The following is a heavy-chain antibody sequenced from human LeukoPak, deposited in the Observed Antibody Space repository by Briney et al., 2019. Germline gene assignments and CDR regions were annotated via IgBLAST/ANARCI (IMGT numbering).Heavy chain of an antibody. V-gene: IGHV4-34*01. CDR3: ARVGYVSAWYPFDY. Sequence: SETLSLTCAVYGGSFSAYYWTWIRQPPGKGLEWIGEINHSGSINYNPSLKSRVTISIDTSKNQFSLKLSSVTAADTAVYYCARVGYVSAWYPFDYWGQGTPVIVSS. CDR2: INHSGSI. CDR1: GGSFSAYY. D-gene: IGHD6-19*01. J-gene: IGHJ4*02.